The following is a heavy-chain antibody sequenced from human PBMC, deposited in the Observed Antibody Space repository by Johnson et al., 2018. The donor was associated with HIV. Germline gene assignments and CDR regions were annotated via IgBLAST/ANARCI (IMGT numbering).Heavy chain of an antibody. CDR1: GFTFSSYA. D-gene: IGHD3-16*01. Sequence: QTLLVESGGGVVQPGGSLRLSCVASGFTFSSYAMHWVRQAPGKGLEWVTFIRYDGNNKYYVDSVKGRFTVSRENAKNTVYLQMNSLRAEDTATYYCVKEHGWGSFDSWGQGTMVTVSS. CDR2: IRYDGNNK. CDR3: VKEHGWGSFDS. V-gene: IGHV3-30*02. J-gene: IGHJ3*02.